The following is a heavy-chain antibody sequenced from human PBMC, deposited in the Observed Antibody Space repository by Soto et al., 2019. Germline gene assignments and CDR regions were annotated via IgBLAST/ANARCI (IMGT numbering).Heavy chain of an antibody. CDR3: ARDKPRGEFDY. CDR1: GFTFSSYS. V-gene: IGHV3-48*02. D-gene: IGHD3-10*01. CDR2: ISSSSSTI. Sequence: GASLRLSCAASGFTFSSYSMNWVRQAPGKGLEWVSYISSSSSTIYYADSVKGRFTISRDNAKNSQYLQMNSLRDEDTAVYYCARDKPRGEFDYWGQGT. J-gene: IGHJ4*02.